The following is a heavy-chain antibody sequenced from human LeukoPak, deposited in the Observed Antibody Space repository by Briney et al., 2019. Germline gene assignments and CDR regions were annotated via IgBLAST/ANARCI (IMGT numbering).Heavy chain of an antibody. CDR1: GFTFSSYA. J-gene: IGHJ6*03. CDR2: ISSNGGST. V-gene: IGHV3-64*01. Sequence: GGSLRLSCAASGFTFSSYAMHWVRQAPGKGLEYVSAISSNGGSTYYANSVKGRLTISRDNSKNTLYLQMGSLRAEDMAVYYCARGTRNDVFYYYYYYMDVWGKGTTVTISS. CDR3: ARGTRNDVFYYYYYYMDV. D-gene: IGHD1-1*01.